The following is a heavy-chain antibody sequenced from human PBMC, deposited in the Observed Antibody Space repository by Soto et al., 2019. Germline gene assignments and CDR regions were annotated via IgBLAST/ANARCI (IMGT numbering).Heavy chain of an antibody. J-gene: IGHJ4*02. V-gene: IGHV4-4*02. CDR3: ARDVGYHYDGSPSGQFDF. CDR1: GNSISTTNW. CDR2: IHHSGST. Sequence: SETLSLTCVVSGNSISTTNWWSFVRQSPGKGLEWIGEIHHSGSTNYNPSLKSRVTISVDKSKNQFSLKLSSVTAADTAVYYCARDVGYHYDGSPSGQFDFWGQGTLVTVSS. D-gene: IGHD3-22*01.